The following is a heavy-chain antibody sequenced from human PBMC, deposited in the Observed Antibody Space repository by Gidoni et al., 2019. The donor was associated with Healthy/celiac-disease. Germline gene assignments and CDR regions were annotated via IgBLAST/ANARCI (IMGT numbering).Heavy chain of an antibody. CDR3: ARVALLEVAFDI. CDR1: GGSISSGDYY. J-gene: IGHJ3*02. D-gene: IGHD2-21*01. CDR2: IYYSGST. V-gene: IGHV4-30-4*01. Sequence: QVQLQESGPGLVQPSQPLSLTCTVPGGSISSGDYYWSWIRQPPGKGLEWIGYIYYSGSTYYNPSLKSRVTRSVDTSKNQFSLKRSSGTAADTAVYYCARVALLEVAFDIWGQGTMVTVSS.